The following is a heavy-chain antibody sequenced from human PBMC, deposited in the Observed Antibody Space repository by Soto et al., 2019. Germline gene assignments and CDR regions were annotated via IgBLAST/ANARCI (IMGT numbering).Heavy chain of an antibody. Sequence: GESLKISCKGSGYGFSIHLVAWLRQMPGKGLEWVGFIYPGNSNTMYSPSFQGHVTISADTALSTTYLQWDTLKPSDTAMYFCVSDSHCNVGNCPMGGFDMSGPAPIVSV. D-gene: IGHD2-15*01. CDR2: IYPGNSNT. CDR1: GYGFSIHL. CDR3: VSDSHCNVGNCPMGGFDM. V-gene: IGHV5-51*01. J-gene: IGHJ3*02.